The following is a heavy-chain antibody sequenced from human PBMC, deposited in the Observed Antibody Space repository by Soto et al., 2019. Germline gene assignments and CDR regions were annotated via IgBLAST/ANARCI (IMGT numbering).Heavy chain of an antibody. CDR2: IYYSGST. Sequence: SQTLSLTCTVSGGSISSYYWSWIRQPPGKGLEWIGYIYYSGSTNYNPSLKSRVTISVDTSKNQFSLKLSSVTAADTAVYYCARRKDSGYDVYMDVWGKGTTVTVSS. J-gene: IGHJ6*03. V-gene: IGHV4-59*01. CDR3: ARRKDSGYDVYMDV. CDR1: GGSISSYY. D-gene: IGHD5-12*01.